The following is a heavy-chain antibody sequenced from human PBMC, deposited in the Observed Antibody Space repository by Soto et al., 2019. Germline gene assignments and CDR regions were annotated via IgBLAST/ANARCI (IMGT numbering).Heavy chain of an antibody. V-gene: IGHV3-66*01. CDR1: GFIISCNY. D-gene: IGHD3-3*01. CDR2: IYSGGKT. Sequence: GGSLRLSCSAPGFIISCNYMSWVRQAPGKGLEWVSIIYSGGKTYYADSVKGRFTISRDNSNNTLHLQMNSLRAEDTAVYYCARDNYTFWSGSLSLNWFDPWGQGTLVTVSS. CDR3: ARDNYTFWSGSLSLNWFDP. J-gene: IGHJ5*02.